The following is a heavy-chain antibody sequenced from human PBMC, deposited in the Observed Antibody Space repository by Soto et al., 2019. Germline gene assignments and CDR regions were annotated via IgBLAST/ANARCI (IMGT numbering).Heavy chain of an antibody. V-gene: IGHV3-23*01. CDR1: GFTFSSYA. J-gene: IGHJ6*02. Sequence: GGSLRLSCAAPGFTFSSYAMTWVRQSPGKGLEWVSTLSGSSGTTYDADFVKGRFTISRDNSKNTLYLQMNGLRADDTAIYYCAKELVTALYYGMDVWGQGTTVTVSS. CDR2: LSGSSGTT. D-gene: IGHD2-15*01. CDR3: AKELVTALYYGMDV.